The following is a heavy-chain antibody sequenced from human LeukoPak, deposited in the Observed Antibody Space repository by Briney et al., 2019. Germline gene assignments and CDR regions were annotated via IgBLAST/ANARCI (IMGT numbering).Heavy chain of an antibody. CDR2: VDYSGNT. CDR3: ARDRFATTTWDSSFDY. D-gene: IGHD1-1*01. Sequence: SRTLSLTCTVSDGRMRTYYWNWIRQAPGEGLEWIGYVDYSGNTESNPSFKSRVTMSIDTSRNRFSLMLTSVTAADTAVYYCARDRFATTTWDSSFDYWGHGILVTVSS. CDR1: DGRMRTYY. V-gene: IGHV4-59*01. J-gene: IGHJ4*01.